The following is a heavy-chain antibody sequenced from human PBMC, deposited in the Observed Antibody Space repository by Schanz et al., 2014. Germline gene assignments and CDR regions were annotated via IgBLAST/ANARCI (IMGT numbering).Heavy chain of an antibody. J-gene: IGHJ4*02. CDR1: GFTFRNYW. Sequence: EVLLVESGGGLVQPGESLRVSCAASGFTFRNYWMSWVRQAPGKGLEWVANIRQEGSEKYYLDSVKGRFTVSRDDAKNSLYLQMNSLRAEDTAVYYCAREKRRTEVVLDHWGQGTLVTVS. V-gene: IGHV3-7*03. CDR3: AREKRRTEVVLDH. CDR2: IRQEGSEK.